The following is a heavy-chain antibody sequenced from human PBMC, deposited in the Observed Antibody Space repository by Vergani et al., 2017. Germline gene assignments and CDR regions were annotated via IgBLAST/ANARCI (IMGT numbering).Heavy chain of an antibody. V-gene: IGHV1-8*01. CDR2: MNPNSGNT. CDR3: ARDARDAFDI. J-gene: IGHJ3*02. CDR1: GYTFTSYD. Sequence: QVQLVQSGAEVKKPGASVKVSCKASGYTFTSYDINWVRQATGQGLEWMGWMNPNSGNTGYAQKFQGRVTITADKSTSTAYMELSSLRSEDTAVYYCARDARDAFDIWGQGTMVTVSS.